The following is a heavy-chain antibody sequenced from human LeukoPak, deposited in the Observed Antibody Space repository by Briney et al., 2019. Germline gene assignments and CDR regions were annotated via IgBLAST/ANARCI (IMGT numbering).Heavy chain of an antibody. CDR3: ARSRSRLYYFDY. CDR1: GFTFSGYW. J-gene: IGHJ4*02. CDR2: IKQDGSEK. D-gene: IGHD2-15*01. Sequence: GGSLRLSCAASGFTFSGYWMNWVRQAPGKGLEWVANIKQDGSEKFYVDSVKGRFTISRDNAKNSLYLQMNSLRAEDTAVYYCARSRSRLYYFDYWGQGTLVTVSS. V-gene: IGHV3-7*01.